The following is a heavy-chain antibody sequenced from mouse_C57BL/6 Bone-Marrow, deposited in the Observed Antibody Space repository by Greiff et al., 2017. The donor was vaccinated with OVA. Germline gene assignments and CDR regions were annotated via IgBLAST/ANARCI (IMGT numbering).Heavy chain of an antibody. V-gene: IGHV1-64*01. Sequence: VKLQESGAELVKPGASVKLSCKTSGYTFTSYWMHWVKQRPGQGLEWIGMIHPNSGSTNYNEKFKSKATLTVDKSSSTAYMQLSRLTSEDSAVYYCARGGFYYSNYVGWYFDVWGTGTTVTVSS. CDR2: IHPNSGST. J-gene: IGHJ1*03. D-gene: IGHD2-5*01. CDR1: GYTFTSYW. CDR3: ARGGFYYSNYVGWYFDV.